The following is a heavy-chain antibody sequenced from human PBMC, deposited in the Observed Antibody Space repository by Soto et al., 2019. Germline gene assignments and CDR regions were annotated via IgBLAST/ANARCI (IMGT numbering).Heavy chain of an antibody. CDR3: ARHPERIAEIGWFDL. V-gene: IGHV3-48*01. CDR1: GFTFSSYS. D-gene: IGHD6-13*01. Sequence: EVQLVESGGGLVQPGGSLRLSCAASGFTFSSYSMNWVRQAPGKGLEWVSYISSSSSTIYYADSVKGRFTISRDNAKNSLYLQMNSLRAEDTAVYYCARHPERIAEIGWFDLWGQGTVVTVSS. J-gene: IGHJ5*02. CDR2: ISSSSSTI.